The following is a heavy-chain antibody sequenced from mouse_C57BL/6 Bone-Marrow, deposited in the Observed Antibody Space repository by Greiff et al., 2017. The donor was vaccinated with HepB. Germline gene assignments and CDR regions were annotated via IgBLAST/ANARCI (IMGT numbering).Heavy chain of an antibody. J-gene: IGHJ3*01. V-gene: IGHV1-64*01. D-gene: IGHD3-2*02. Sequence: QVQLQQPGAELVKPGASVKLSCKASGYTFTSYWMHWVKQRPGQGLEWIGMIHPNSGSTNYNEKFKSKATLTVDKSSSTAYMQLSSLTSEDSAVYYWARNRQLRLRFAYWGQGTLVTVSA. CDR3: ARNRQLRLRFAY. CDR2: IHPNSGST. CDR1: GYTFTSYW.